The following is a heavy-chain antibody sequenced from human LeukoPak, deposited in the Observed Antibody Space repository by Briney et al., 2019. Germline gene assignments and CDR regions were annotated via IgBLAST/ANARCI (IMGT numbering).Heavy chain of an antibody. CDR1: GYSISSGYY. CDR2: IYHSGST. Sequence: PSETLSLTXAVSGYSISSGYYWGWMRQPPGKGLEWIGSIYHSGSTYYNPSLKSRVTISVDTSKNQFSLKLSSVTAADTAVYYCARLFWGKYYFDYWGQGTLVTVSS. D-gene: IGHD7-27*01. J-gene: IGHJ4*02. V-gene: IGHV4-38-2*01. CDR3: ARLFWGKYYFDY.